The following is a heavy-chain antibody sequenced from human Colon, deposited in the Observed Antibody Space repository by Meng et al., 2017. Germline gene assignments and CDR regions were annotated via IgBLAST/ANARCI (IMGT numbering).Heavy chain of an antibody. J-gene: IGHJ4*02. CDR1: GGSFSDSY. CDR2: IHPSGST. D-gene: IGHD3-9*01. Sequence: HPWGAGLLTPSATLSLTAAVYGGSFSDSYLTWIRQPPGKGLEWVGEIHPSGSTYYSPSLQSRVTITLDTSKNQFSLTLSSMTAADTAVYYCARGVDWAKSGNFWGQGTLVTVSS. CDR3: ARGVDWAKSGNF. V-gene: IGHV4-34*01.